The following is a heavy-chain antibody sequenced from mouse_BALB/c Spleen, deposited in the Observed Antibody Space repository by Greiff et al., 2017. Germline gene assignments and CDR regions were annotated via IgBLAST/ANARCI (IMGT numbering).Heavy chain of an antibody. V-gene: IGHV1-5*01. J-gene: IGHJ1*01. Sequence: VQLQQSGTVLARPGASVKMSCKASGYTFTSYWMHWVKQRPGQGLEWIGAIYPGNSDTSYNQKFKGKAKLTAVTSTSTAYMELSSLTNEDSAVYYCTRVPYGSSYWYFDVWGAGTTVTVSS. CDR1: GYTFTSYW. CDR3: TRVPYGSSYWYFDV. CDR2: IYPGNSDT. D-gene: IGHD1-1*01.